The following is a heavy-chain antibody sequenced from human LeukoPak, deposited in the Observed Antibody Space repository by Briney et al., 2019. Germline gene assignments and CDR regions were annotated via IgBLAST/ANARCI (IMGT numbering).Heavy chain of an antibody. CDR3: ARQLRFLEWLIFDY. D-gene: IGHD3-3*01. Sequence: GASVKVSCKASGGTFSSYAISWVRQASGQGLEWMGGIIPIFGTANYAQKFQGRVTITTDESTSTAYMELSSLRSEDTAVYYCARQLRFLEWLIFDYWGQGTLVTVSS. J-gene: IGHJ4*02. CDR2: IIPIFGTA. CDR1: GGTFSSYA. V-gene: IGHV1-69*05.